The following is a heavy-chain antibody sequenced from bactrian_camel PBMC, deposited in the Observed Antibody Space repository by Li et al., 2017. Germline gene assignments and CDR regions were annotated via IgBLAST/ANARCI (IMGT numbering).Heavy chain of an antibody. V-gene: IGHV3S57*01. CDR2: IDTSGGT. J-gene: IGHJ6*01. CDR1: GYRSYY. CDR3: AAVRYGVTWYPLCRARSADFGY. Sequence: HVQLVESGGGSVQAGGSLKLSCVVSGYRSYYMAWFRQAPGNEREAVAFIDTSGGTNYAYSVAGRFTISKDNAKNTLYLQMNNLKVEDTAMYYCAAVRYGVTWYPLCRARSADFGYWGQGTQVTVS. D-gene: IGHD6*01.